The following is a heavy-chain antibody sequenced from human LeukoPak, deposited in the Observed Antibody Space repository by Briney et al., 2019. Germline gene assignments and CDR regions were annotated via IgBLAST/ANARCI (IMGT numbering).Heavy chain of an antibody. V-gene: IGHV1-3*01. Sequence: ASVKVSCKASGYTFTSYAMHWMRQAPGQRLEWMGWISAGNGNTKYSQKFQGRVTITRDTSASTAYIELSSLRSEDTAVYYCAREGSGYAFGDYWGQGTLVTVSS. CDR2: ISAGNGNT. D-gene: IGHD5-12*01. CDR1: GYTFTSYA. CDR3: AREGSGYAFGDY. J-gene: IGHJ4*02.